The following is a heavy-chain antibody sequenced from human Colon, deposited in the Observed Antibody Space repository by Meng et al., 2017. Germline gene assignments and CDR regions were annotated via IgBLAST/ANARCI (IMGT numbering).Heavy chain of an antibody. CDR2: ISYDGSNK. D-gene: IGHD6-13*01. Sequence: GESLKISCAASGFTFSSYAMHWVRQAPGKGLEWVAVISYDGSNKYYADSVKGRFTISRDNSKNTLYLQMNSLRAEDTAVYYCARDPWYSSSWYGGNDAFDIWGQGTRVTVSS. CDR1: GFTFSSYA. CDR3: ARDPWYSSSWYGGNDAFDI. V-gene: IGHV3-30*04. J-gene: IGHJ3*02.